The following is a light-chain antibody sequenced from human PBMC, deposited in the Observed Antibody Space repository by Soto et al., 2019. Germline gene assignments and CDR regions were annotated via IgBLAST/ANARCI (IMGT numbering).Light chain of an antibody. CDR3: QQSYSSPPT. Sequence: DIQMTQSPSTLSASVGDRFTITCRASQSISSWLAWYQQKPGKAPKLLIYDASSLESGVPSRFSGSGSGTEFTLTISSLQPEDFATYYCQQSYSSPPTFGQGTTGDIK. CDR1: QSISSW. V-gene: IGKV1-5*01. J-gene: IGKJ1*01. CDR2: DAS.